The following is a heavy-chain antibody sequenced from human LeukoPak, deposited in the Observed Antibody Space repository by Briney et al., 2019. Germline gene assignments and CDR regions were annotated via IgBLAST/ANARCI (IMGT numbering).Heavy chain of an antibody. Sequence: SQILSLTCTVSGGSISSGSYYWSWIRQPAGTGLEWIGRIYTSGSTNYNPSLKSRVTISVDTSKNQFSLKLSSVTAADTAVYYCARGWSYYFDYWGQGTLVTVSS. CDR3: ARGWSYYFDY. CDR1: GGSISSGSYY. J-gene: IGHJ4*02. V-gene: IGHV4-61*02. D-gene: IGHD2-15*01. CDR2: IYTSGST.